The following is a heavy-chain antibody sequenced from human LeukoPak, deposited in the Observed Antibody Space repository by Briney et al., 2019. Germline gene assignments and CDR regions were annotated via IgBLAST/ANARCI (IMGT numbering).Heavy chain of an antibody. V-gene: IGHV4-4*09. CDR3: ARRRMLDVSGGCCWFDP. D-gene: IGHD3-16*01. J-gene: IGHJ5*02. CDR2: IHTSGST. Sequence: SETLSLTCTVSGDSISSYYWSWIRQPPGKGLEWIGYIHTSGSTNYNPSLKSRVTISVDTSKNQFSLKLSSVTAADTAVYYCARRRMLDVSGGCCWFDPWGQGTLVTVSS. CDR1: GDSISSYY.